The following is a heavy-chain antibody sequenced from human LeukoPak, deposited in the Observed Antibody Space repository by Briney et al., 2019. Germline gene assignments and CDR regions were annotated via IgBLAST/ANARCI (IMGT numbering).Heavy chain of an antibody. D-gene: IGHD6-13*01. Sequence: GGSLRLSCAASGFTFSSYWMSWVRQAPGKGLEWVANIKQDGSEKYYVDSVKGRFTISRDNAKNSLYLQMNSLRAEDTAVYYCARDGRAAAGYYFDYWGQGTLVTVSS. J-gene: IGHJ4*02. CDR2: IKQDGSEK. V-gene: IGHV3-7*01. CDR1: GFTFSSYW. CDR3: ARDGRAAAGYYFDY.